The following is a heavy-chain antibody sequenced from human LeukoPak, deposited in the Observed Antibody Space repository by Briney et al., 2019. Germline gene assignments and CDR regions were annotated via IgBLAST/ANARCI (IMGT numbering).Heavy chain of an antibody. J-gene: IGHJ3*02. CDR2: ISGSGGST. V-gene: IGHV3-23*01. Sequence: PGGSLRLSCATSGFTFSDYYMSWVRQAPGKGLEWVSAISGSGGSTYYADSVKGRFTISRDNSKNTLYLQMNSLRVEDTAVYYCAKDGLWFGESTDAFDIWGQGTMVTVSS. CDR1: GFTFSDYY. D-gene: IGHD3-10*01. CDR3: AKDGLWFGESTDAFDI.